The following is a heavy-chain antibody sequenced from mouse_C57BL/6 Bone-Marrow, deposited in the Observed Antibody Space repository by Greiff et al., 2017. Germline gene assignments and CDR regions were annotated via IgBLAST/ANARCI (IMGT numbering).Heavy chain of an antibody. CDR3: TNYYGSNGYVDV. D-gene: IGHD1-1*01. Sequence: EVQLQQSGAELVRPGASVKLSCTASGFNFKDDYLHWVKQRPEQGLEWIGWIAPENGDTEYASKFQGKATITADTSSNTAYLQLSSLTSGDTAVYYCTNYYGSNGYVDVWGRGTTVTVSS. CDR1: GFNFKDDY. CDR2: IAPENGDT. J-gene: IGHJ1*03. V-gene: IGHV14-4*01.